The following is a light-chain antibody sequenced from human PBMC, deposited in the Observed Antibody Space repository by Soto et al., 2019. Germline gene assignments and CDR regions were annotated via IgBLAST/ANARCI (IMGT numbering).Light chain of an antibody. V-gene: IGLV1-51*02. CDR3: GSWDSSLSVYV. CDR1: SSNIGNNY. Sequence: QSVLTQPPSLSAAPGQKVTIACSGSSSNIGNNYVSWYQQFPGTAPKLLIYENNKRPSGIPDRFSGSKSGTSATLGITGLQTGDEADYYCGSWDSSLSVYVFGAGTKVTVL. J-gene: IGLJ1*01. CDR2: ENN.